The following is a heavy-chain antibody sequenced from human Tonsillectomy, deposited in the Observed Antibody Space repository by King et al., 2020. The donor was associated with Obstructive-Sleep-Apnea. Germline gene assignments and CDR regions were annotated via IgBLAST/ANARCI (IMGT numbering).Heavy chain of an antibody. V-gene: IGHV1-18*01. J-gene: IGHJ4*02. CDR1: GYTFTSYG. CDR2: ISPYNGNT. Sequence: VQLVESGAEVQNPGASVRVSCKASGYTFTSYGINWVRQAPGQGLEGMGWISPYNGNTNYDQKLQGRVTMTTDTSTSTAYMELRSLRSDDTAVYYCLREDADWGQGTLVTVSS. CDR3: LREDAD.